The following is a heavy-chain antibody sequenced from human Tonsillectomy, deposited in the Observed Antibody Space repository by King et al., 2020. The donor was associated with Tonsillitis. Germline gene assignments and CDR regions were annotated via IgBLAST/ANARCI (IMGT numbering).Heavy chain of an antibody. V-gene: IGHV3-23*04. Sequence: VQLVESGGGLVQPGGSLRLSCAASGFTFSTYAMTWFRQAPGKGLEWVSVMSGAGARTYHADSVKGGFTISRDNSKNTLYLQMNSLRAEDTAVYYCAKCPYDFWSGGLYYAMDVWGQGTTVTVSS. CDR3: AKCPYDFWSGGLYYAMDV. CDR1: GFTFSTYA. CDR2: MSGAGART. J-gene: IGHJ6*02. D-gene: IGHD3-3*01.